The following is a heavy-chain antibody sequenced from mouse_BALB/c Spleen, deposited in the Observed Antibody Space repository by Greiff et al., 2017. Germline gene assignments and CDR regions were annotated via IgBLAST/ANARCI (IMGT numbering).Heavy chain of an antibody. CDR3: ARRGLMILFAY. CDR2: INPSNGRT. D-gene: IGHD2-3*01. Sequence: QVQLQQPGAELVKPGASVKLSCKASGYTFTSYWMHWVKQRPGQGLEWIGEINPSNGRTNYNEKFTSKATLTVDKSSSTAYMQLSSLTSEDSAVYYCARRGLMILFAYWGQGTLVTVSA. CDR1: GYTFTSYW. V-gene: IGHV1S81*02. J-gene: IGHJ3*01.